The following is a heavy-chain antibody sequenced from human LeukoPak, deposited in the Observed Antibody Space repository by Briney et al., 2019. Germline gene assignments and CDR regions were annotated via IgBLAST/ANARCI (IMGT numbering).Heavy chain of an antibody. J-gene: IGHJ5*02. D-gene: IGHD6-13*01. CDR2: IIPIFGTA. V-gene: IGHV1-69*13. CDR1: GGTFSSYA. CDR3: ARGFVDSSSWYEVMDP. Sequence: VASVKVSCKASGGTFSSYAISWVRQAPGQGLEWMGGIIPIFGTANYAQKFQGRVTITADESTSTAYMELSSLRSEDTAVYYCARGFVDSSSWYEVMDPWGQGTLVTVSS.